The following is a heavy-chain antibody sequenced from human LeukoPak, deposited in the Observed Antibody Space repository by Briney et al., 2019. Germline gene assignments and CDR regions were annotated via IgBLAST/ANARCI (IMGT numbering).Heavy chain of an antibody. J-gene: IGHJ3*02. CDR1: GYTFTSYD. V-gene: IGHV1-8*01. D-gene: IGHD3-3*01. CDR3: ARDGHFGVVTRGDAFDI. CDR2: MNPNSGNT. Sequence: ASVKVSCKASGYTFTSYDINWVRQATGQGLERMGWMNPNSGNTGYAQKFQGRVTMTRNTSISTAYMELSSLRSDDTAVYYCARDGHFGVVTRGDAFDIWGQGTMDTVSS.